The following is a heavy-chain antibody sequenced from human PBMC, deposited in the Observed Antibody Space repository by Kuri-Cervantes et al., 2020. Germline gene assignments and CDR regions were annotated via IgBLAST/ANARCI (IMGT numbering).Heavy chain of an antibody. CDR3: ASLPSDSSSHPYFDY. CDR1: GYSISSGYY. J-gene: IGHJ4*02. CDR2: IYHSGST. Sequence: GSLRLFCAVSGYSISSGYYWGWIRQPPGKGLEWIGSIYHSGSTYYNPSLKSRVTISVDTSKNQFSLKLSSVTAADTAVYYCASLPSDSSSHPYFDYWGQGTLVTVSS. V-gene: IGHV4-38-2*01. D-gene: IGHD6-6*01.